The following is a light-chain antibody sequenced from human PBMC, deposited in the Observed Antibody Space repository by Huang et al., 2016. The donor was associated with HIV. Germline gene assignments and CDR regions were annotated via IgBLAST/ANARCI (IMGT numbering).Light chain of an antibody. CDR1: QRISSY. CDR2: AAS. Sequence: DIQMTQSPSSLSASVGDRVTITCRASQRISSYLNWYHQKPGKAPKRLIYAASSLQSGVPSRFSGSGSGTDFTLTISSLQPEDFATYYCQQSYSTPYTFGQGTKLEIK. V-gene: IGKV1-39*01. J-gene: IGKJ2*01. CDR3: QQSYSTPYT.